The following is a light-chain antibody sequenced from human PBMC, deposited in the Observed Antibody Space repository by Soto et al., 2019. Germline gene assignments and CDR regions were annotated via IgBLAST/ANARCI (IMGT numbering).Light chain of an antibody. CDR3: RQYKSDWS. CDR2: DAS. Sequence: DIQMTQSPSSLSAYVGDRVTITCRASQSISGWLAWYQQKPGKAPKLLIFDASGLESGVPSRFSGSESGTEFTLTISTLQPDDFANYYCRQYKSDWSLGQRTKVDNK. V-gene: IGKV1-5*01. CDR1: QSISGW. J-gene: IGKJ1*01.